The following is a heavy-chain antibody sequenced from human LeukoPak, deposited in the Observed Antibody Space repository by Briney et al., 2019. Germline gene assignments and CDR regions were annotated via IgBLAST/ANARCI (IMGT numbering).Heavy chain of an antibody. D-gene: IGHD3-10*01. V-gene: IGHV1-2*02. CDR3: ARTPYGSGSIGWFDP. CDR2: INPNTGAT. J-gene: IGHJ5*02. Sequence: ASVKVFCKASGYTFTGYYMHWVRQTPGRGLEWMGWINPNTGATKNAQKFQGRVTMTRDTSISTAYMELSRLTSDDTAIYYCARTPYGSGSIGWFDPWGQGTLVTVSS. CDR1: GYTFTGYY.